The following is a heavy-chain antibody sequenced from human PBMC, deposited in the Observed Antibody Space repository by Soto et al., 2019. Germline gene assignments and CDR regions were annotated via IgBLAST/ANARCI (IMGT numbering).Heavy chain of an antibody. CDR1: GFTFSSYA. D-gene: IGHD2-2*01. CDR3: AKAFSPVRYCSSTSCKTGWYFQH. V-gene: IGHV3-23*01. Sequence: EVQLLESGGGLVQPGGSLRLSCAASGFTFSSYAMSWVRQAPGKGLEWVSAISGSGGSTYYADSVKGRFTISRDNSKNPLYLQMNSLRAEDTAVYYCAKAFSPVRYCSSTSCKTGWYFQHWGQGTLVTVSS. CDR2: ISGSGGST. J-gene: IGHJ1*01.